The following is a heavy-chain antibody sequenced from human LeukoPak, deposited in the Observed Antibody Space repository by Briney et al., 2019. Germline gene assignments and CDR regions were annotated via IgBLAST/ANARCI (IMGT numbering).Heavy chain of an antibody. J-gene: IGHJ2*01. Sequence: SETLSLTCAVSGCSISSGGYSWSWIRQPPGKGLEWIGYIYHSGSTYYNPSLKSRVTISVDRSKNQFSLKLSSVTAADTAVYYCARYYGGNSRYFDLWGRGTLVTVSS. CDR3: ARYYGGNSRYFDL. CDR2: IYHSGST. CDR1: GCSISSGGYS. V-gene: IGHV4-30-2*01. D-gene: IGHD4-23*01.